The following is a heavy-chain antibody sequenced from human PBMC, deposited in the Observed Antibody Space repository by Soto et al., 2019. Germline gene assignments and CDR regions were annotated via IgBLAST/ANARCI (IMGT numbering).Heavy chain of an antibody. CDR2: IYPGDSDT. Sequence: GESLKISCKGSGYSFTSYWIGWVRQMPGKGLEWMGIIYPGDSDTRYSPSFQGQVTISADKSISTAYLQWSSLKASDTAMYYCARSNYDILTGPAPLAYYYYYYMDVWGKGTTVTVSS. CDR3: ARSNYDILTGPAPLAYYYYYYMDV. CDR1: GYSFTSYW. J-gene: IGHJ6*03. V-gene: IGHV5-51*01. D-gene: IGHD3-9*01.